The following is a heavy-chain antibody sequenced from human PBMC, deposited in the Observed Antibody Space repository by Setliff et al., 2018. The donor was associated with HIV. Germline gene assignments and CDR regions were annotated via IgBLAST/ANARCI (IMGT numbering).Heavy chain of an antibody. D-gene: IGHD3-22*01. Sequence: SETLSLTCDVSGFSISSRYYWGWIRQSPGKGLEWIGNIYHTGSSYYNPSLNDRATISLDTPKNQFSLKLNSVTAADTAVYYCARGVLDLVISVYGFWGQGIPVTSPQ. J-gene: IGHJ4*02. CDR2: IYHTGSS. CDR1: GFSISSRYY. V-gene: IGHV4-38-2*01. CDR3: ARGVLDLVISVYGF.